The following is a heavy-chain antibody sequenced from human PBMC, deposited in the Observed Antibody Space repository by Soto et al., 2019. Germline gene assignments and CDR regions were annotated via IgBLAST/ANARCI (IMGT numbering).Heavy chain of an antibody. J-gene: IGHJ6*02. V-gene: IGHV4-4*07. D-gene: IGHD3-10*01. CDR1: GDSFSSYY. Sequence: SETLSLTCTVSGDSFSSYYWSWIRQPAGKGLEWIGRIYPSGTTNYNPSLKSRLTMSRDTSKNQFSLSLRSVTAADTAVYFCARDDYGSAGMDVWGQGTTVTVSS. CDR2: IYPSGTT. CDR3: ARDDYGSAGMDV.